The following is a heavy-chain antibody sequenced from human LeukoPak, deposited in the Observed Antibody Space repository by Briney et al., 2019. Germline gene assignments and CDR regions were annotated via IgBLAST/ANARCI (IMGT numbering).Heavy chain of an antibody. CDR2: ISHTGGST. CDR3: AKAVTALGVLHY. D-gene: IGHD2-21*02. J-gene: IGHJ4*02. Sequence: GGSLRLSCAASGFTFSSYSMNWVRQAPGKGLEWVSGISHTGGSTYYVDSVKGRFTISRDDSKSTLYLRMNSLRVEDTAVYYCAKAVTALGVLHYWGQGTLVTVSS. CDR1: GFTFSSYS. V-gene: IGHV3-23*01.